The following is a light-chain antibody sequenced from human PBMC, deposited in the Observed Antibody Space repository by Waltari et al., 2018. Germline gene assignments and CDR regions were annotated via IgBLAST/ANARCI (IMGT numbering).Light chain of an antibody. V-gene: IGKV3-11*01. J-gene: IGKJ5*01. Sequence: IMLTQSPAPRSLSAGERATLSCRASHNVATHLAWYQQKPGQAPRLLIYDASTRATGIPARFSGSGSGTDFSLTISTLEPEDFALYYCHQRSARDTFGQGTRFEIK. CDR1: HNVATH. CDR3: HQRSARDT. CDR2: DAS.